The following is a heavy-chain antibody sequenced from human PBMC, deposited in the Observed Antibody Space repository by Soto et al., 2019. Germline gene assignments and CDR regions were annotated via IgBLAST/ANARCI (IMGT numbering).Heavy chain of an antibody. V-gene: IGHV2-70*11. J-gene: IGHJ4*02. CDR3: ARIPASSSWPFFDY. D-gene: IGHD6-13*01. CDR1: GFSLSTSGMC. Sequence: SGPTLVNPTQTLTLTCTFSGFSLSTSGMCVSWIRQPPGKALEWLARIDWDDDKYYSTSLKTRLTISKDTSKNQVVLTMTNMDPVDTATYYCARIPASSSWPFFDYWGQGTLVTVSS. CDR2: IDWDDDK.